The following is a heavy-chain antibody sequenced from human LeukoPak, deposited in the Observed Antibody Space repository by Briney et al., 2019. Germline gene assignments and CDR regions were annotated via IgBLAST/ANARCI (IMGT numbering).Heavy chain of an antibody. D-gene: IGHD2-2*01. V-gene: IGHV4-39*07. CDR1: GGSISSSSYY. CDR3: ARGCSGSTSCSYDY. Sequence: PSETLSLTCTVSGGSISSSSYYWGWIRQPPGKGLEWIGSIYYSGSTYYNPSLKSRVTISVDTSKNQFFLKLSSVTAADTAVYYCARGCSGSTSCSYDYWGQGTLVTVSS. CDR2: IYYSGST. J-gene: IGHJ4*02.